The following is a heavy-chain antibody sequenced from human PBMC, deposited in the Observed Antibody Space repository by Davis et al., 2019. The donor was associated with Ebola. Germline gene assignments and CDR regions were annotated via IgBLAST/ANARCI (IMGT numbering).Heavy chain of an antibody. D-gene: IGHD3-22*01. V-gene: IGHV4-59*01. Sequence: SETLSLTCTASGCSISSYYLSWIRQPPGKGLEWIGYIYYSGSTNYNPSLKSRLTISVDTSKNQFSLKLISVTATDTAVYYCTGRTYYYDSSGYYSNWFDPWGQGTLVTVSS. CDR1: GCSISSYY. CDR2: IYYSGST. CDR3: TGRTYYYDSSGYYSNWFDP. J-gene: IGHJ5*02.